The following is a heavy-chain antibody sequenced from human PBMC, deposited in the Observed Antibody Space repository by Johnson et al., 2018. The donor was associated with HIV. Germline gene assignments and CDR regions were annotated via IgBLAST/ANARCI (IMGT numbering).Heavy chain of an antibody. CDR3: AKDPGWFGEPGDAFDI. Sequence: VQLVESGGDLVQPGGSLRLSCAASGFTVSSNYMSWVRQAPGKGLEWVANIKQDGSEKYYVDSVKGRFTISRVNAKNSLYLQMNSLRAEDTAVYYCAKDPGWFGEPGDAFDIWGQGTMVTVSS. V-gene: IGHV3-7*03. CDR2: IKQDGSEK. CDR1: GFTVSSNY. D-gene: IGHD3-10*01. J-gene: IGHJ3*02.